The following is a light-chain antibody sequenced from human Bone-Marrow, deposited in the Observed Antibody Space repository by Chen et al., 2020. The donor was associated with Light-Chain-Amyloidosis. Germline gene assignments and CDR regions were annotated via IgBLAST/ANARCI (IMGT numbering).Light chain of an antibody. J-gene: IGKJ5*01. CDR2: AAS. CDR1: QGISSY. V-gene: IGKV1-9*01. CDR3: QQLNSYPLIT. Sequence: DIQLTQSPSFLSASVGDRVTITCRASQGISSYLAWYQQKPGKAPKLLIYAASTLQSGVPSRFSGSGSGTEFTLTISSLQPEDCATYYCQQLNSYPLITFGQGTRLEIK.